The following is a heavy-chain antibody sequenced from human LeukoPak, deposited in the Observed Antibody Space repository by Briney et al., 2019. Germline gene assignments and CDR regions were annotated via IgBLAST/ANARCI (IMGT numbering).Heavy chain of an antibody. D-gene: IGHD2-2*01. Sequence: TGGSLRLSFAASGFTFDDHGMSWVRQAPGKGLEWVSDINWNGGSTGYADSVKGRFTISRDNAKNSLYLQMNSLRAEDTALYYCARGLGYCSSTSCFSGDYWGQGTLVIVSS. CDR2: INWNGGST. CDR1: GFTFDDHG. J-gene: IGHJ4*02. V-gene: IGHV3-20*03. CDR3: ARGLGYCSSTSCFSGDY.